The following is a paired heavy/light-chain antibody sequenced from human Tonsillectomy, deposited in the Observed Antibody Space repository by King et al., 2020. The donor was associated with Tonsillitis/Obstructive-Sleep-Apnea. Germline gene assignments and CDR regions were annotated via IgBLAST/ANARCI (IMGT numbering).Heavy chain of an antibody. CDR2: IFYSGST. Sequence: QMQLQESGPGLVKPSETLSLMCTVSGGSIDSSPYHWGWIRQPPGKGLEWVGSIFYSGSTYYNPSLKSRLTISVDTSKNQFSLKLSSVTAADTAVYYCARIQLWGDVGIDYYYMDVWGKGTTVTVSS. CDR1: GGSIDSSPYH. V-gene: IGHV4-39*01. CDR3: ARIQLWGDVGIDYYYMDV. J-gene: IGHJ6*03. D-gene: IGHD5-18*01.
Light chain of an antibody. Sequence: QTVVTQEPSFSVSPGGTVTLTCGLKSGSVSTYHYPSWYQQTPGQAPRTLIYSTNTRSSGVPDRFSGSILGNKAALTITGAQADDESHFYCVVYMGSAWVFGGGTKLTVL. V-gene: IGLV8-61*01. CDR1: SGSVSTYHY. J-gene: IGLJ3*02. CDR2: STN. CDR3: VVYMGSAWV.